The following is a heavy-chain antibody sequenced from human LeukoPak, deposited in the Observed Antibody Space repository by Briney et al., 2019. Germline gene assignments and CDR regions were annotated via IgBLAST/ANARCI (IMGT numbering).Heavy chain of an antibody. D-gene: IGHD3-22*01. CDR1: GYTFTSYG. V-gene: IGHV1-18*01. CDR2: ISAYNGNT. CDR3: ARSYYYDSSGYPRHFDY. J-gene: IGHJ4*02. Sequence: RASVNVSCTASGYTFTSYGISWVRQAPGQGLEWMGWISAYNGNTNYAQKLQGRVTMTTDTSTSTAYMELRSLRSDDTAVYYCARSYYYDSSGYPRHFDYWGQGTLVTVSS.